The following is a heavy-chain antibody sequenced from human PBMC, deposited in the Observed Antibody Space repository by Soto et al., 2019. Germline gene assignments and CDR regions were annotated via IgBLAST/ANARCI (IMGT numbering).Heavy chain of an antibody. CDR1: GFTFSSYG. Sequence: GGSLRLSCAASGFTFSSYGMHWVRQAPGKGLEWVAVIWYDGSNKYYADSVKGRFTISRDNSKNTLYLQMNSLRAEDTAVYYCASSVRGDIVETWGQGTLVTVSS. CDR3: ASSVRGDIVET. CDR2: IWYDGSNK. J-gene: IGHJ4*02. D-gene: IGHD2-15*01. V-gene: IGHV3-33*01.